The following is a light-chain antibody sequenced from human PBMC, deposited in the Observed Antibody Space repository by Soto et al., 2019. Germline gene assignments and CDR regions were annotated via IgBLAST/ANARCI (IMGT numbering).Light chain of an antibody. CDR2: EVT. CDR1: SSDVGGYNY. CDR3: ASYRTSFNLV. V-gene: IGLV2-14*01. Sequence: QSALTQPASVSGSPGQSITISCTGTSSDVGGYNYVSWYQQYPDKAPILIIFEVTNRPSGVSDRYSGSKSSNTASLTISDLQPEDEAEYHCASYRTSFNLVFGGGTKLTVL. J-gene: IGLJ2*01.